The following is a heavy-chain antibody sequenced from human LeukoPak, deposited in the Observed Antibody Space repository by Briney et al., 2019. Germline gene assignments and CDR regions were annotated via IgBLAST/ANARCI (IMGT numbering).Heavy chain of an antibody. J-gene: IGHJ4*02. Sequence: ASVKVSCKASGYTFTSYDINWVRQATGQGLEWMGWMNPNSGNTGYAQKFQGRVTMTRNTSISTAYMELSSLRSEDTAVYYCARAGLGMDEYRLWGQGTLVTVSS. CDR1: GYTFTSYD. CDR2: MNPNSGNT. V-gene: IGHV1-8*01. D-gene: IGHD7-27*01. CDR3: ARAGLGMDEYRL.